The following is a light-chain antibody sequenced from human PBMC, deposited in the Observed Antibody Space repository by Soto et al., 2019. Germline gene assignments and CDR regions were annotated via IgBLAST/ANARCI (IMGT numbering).Light chain of an antibody. V-gene: IGLV2-14*01. CDR2: AVT. J-gene: IGLJ2*01. CDR1: SSDIGGYNF. Sequence: QSALTQPASVSGSPGQSITISCTGTSSDIGGYNFVSWYHQHPGKAPKLLIYAVTNRPSGIPDRFSGSKSGNTASLTISGLQAEDGADYCCASYTPSSTLVFGGGTKLTVL. CDR3: ASYTPSSTLV.